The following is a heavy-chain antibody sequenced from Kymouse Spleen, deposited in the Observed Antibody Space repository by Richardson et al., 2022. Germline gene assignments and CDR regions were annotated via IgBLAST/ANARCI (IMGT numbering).Heavy chain of an antibody. CDR3: ARGWFGELLFDY. CDR1: GFTFSSYD. V-gene: IGHV3-13*01. Sequence: EVQLVESGGGLVQPGGSLRLSCAASGFTFSSYDMHWVRQATGKGLEWVSAIGTAGDTYYPGSVKGRFTISRENAKNSLYLQMNSLRAGDTAVYYCARGWFGELLFDYWGQGTLVTVSS. J-gene: IGHJ4*02. D-gene: IGHD3-10*01. CDR2: IGTAGDT.